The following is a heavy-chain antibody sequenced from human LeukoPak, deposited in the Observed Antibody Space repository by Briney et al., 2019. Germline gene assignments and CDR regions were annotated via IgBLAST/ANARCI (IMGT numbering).Heavy chain of an antibody. J-gene: IGHJ4*02. CDR3: ARDQPLGSLLRYFDY. V-gene: IGHV4-4*02. Sequence: SGTLSLTCAVSGGSISSSNWWSWVSQPPGKGLEWIGEIYHRGSTNYNPSLKSRVTISVDKSKNQFSLKLSSVTAADTAVYYCARDQPLGSLLRYFDYWGQGTLVTVSS. CDR2: IYHRGST. D-gene: IGHD3-9*01. CDR1: GGSISSSNW.